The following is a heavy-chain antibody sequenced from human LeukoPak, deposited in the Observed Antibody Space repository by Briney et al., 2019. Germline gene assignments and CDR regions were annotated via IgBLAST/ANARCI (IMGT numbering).Heavy chain of an antibody. Sequence: PGGSLTLSCAASGFTFSSFSMNWVRQAPGKGLEWVSSISSSSSYIYYAESVKGRFTISRDNAKNSLYLQMNSLRAEDTAVYYCARDPGYCSSTSCVAWGQGTLVTVSS. J-gene: IGHJ5*02. CDR3: ARDPGYCSSTSCVA. CDR2: ISSSSSYI. V-gene: IGHV3-21*01. D-gene: IGHD2-2*01. CDR1: GFTFSSFS.